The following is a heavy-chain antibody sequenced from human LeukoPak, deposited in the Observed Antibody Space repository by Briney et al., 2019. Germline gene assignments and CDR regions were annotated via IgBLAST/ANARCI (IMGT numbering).Heavy chain of an antibody. V-gene: IGHV4-59*08. D-gene: IGHD2-21*02. CDR1: GGSISSYY. CDR3: ASAYCGGDCTPYWYFDL. Sequence: SETLSLTCTVSGGSISSYYWSWIRQPPGKGLEWIGYIYYSGSTNYNPSLKSRVTISVDTSKNQFSLKLSSVTAVDTAVYYCASAYCGGDCTPYWYFDLWGRGTLVTVSS. CDR2: IYYSGST. J-gene: IGHJ2*01.